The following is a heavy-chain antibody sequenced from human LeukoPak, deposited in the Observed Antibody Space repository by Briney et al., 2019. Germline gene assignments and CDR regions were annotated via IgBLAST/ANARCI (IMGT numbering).Heavy chain of an antibody. CDR3: ARDFWESPDFWSGYYYYMDV. D-gene: IGHD3-3*01. CDR2: INPNSGGT. Sequence: GASVKVSCKASGYTFTGYYMHWVRQAPGQGLEWMGWINPNSGGTNYAQKFQGRVTMTRDTSISTAYMELSRLRSDDTAVYYCARDFWESPDFWSGYYYYMDVWGKGTTVTVSS. CDR1: GYTFTGYY. J-gene: IGHJ6*03. V-gene: IGHV1-2*02.